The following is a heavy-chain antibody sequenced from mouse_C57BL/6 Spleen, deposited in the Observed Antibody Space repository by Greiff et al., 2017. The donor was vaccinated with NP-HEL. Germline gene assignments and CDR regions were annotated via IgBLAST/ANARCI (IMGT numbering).Heavy chain of an antibody. D-gene: IGHD2-5*01. CDR1: GWTVSCFW. J-gene: IGHJ1*03. Sequence: VQLQQPGAELVVPGAAENWSCNAVGWTVSCFWLYWLMQSPVQGLERIGYIDLPHRYPNYNQKVNGKSTLTVDKSSSTAYMQLSSLTSEDSAVYYCARRFSKKNYWYFDVWGTGTTVTVSS. CDR2: IDLPHRYP. CDR3: ARRFSKKNYWYFDV. V-gene: IGHV1-69*01.